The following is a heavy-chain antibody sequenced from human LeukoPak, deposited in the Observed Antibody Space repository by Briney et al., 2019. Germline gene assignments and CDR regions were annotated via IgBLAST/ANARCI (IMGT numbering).Heavy chain of an antibody. J-gene: IGHJ4*02. Sequence: GGSLRLSCAASGFTFSSYSMNWVRQAPGKGLEWVSYISSSSSTIYYADSVKGRFTISRDNAKNSLYLQMNSLRAEDTAVYYCASFGIAARATRWGQGTLVTVSS. V-gene: IGHV3-48*01. CDR2: ISSSSSTI. CDR3: ASFGIAARATR. CDR1: GFTFSSYS. D-gene: IGHD6-6*01.